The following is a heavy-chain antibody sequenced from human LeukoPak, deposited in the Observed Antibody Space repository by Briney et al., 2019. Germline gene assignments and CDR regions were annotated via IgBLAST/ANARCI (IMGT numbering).Heavy chain of an antibody. CDR1: GFTFSSYE. CDR3: ARDCGGGSCYGPYDAFDI. V-gene: IGHV3-48*03. CDR2: ISSSGSTI. Sequence: GSLRLSCAASGFTFSSYEMNWVRQAPGKGLEWVSYISSSGSTIYYADSVKGRFTISRDNAKNSLYLRMNSLRAEDTAAYYCARDCGGGSCYGPYDAFDIWGQGTMVTVSS. D-gene: IGHD2-15*01. J-gene: IGHJ3*02.